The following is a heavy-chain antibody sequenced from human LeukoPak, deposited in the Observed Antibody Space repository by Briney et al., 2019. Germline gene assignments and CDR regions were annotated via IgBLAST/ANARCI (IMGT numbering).Heavy chain of an antibody. J-gene: IGHJ4*02. CDR2: INWNGGST. CDR1: GFTFDDYG. D-gene: IGHD3-10*01. Sequence: GGSLRLSCAASGFTFDDYGMSWVRQAPGKGLEWVSGINWNGGSTGYADSVKGRFAISRDNAKNSLYLQMNSLRAEDTAVYYCARALWFGETFPAYWGQGTLVTVSS. V-gene: IGHV3-20*04. CDR3: ARALWFGETFPAY.